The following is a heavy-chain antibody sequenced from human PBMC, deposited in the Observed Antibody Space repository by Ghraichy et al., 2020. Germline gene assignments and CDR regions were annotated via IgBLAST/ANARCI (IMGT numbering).Heavy chain of an antibody. J-gene: IGHJ5*01. CDR2: IYPNSGAT. CDR1: GYAFTGYY. Sequence: ASVKVSCKASGYAFTGYYIHWVRQAPGQGLEWMGWIYPNSGATNYAQKFEGRVTLTRDTSINTAYMELSRLKSDDTAVYFCARKFGGVLARNWFAPWGQGTLVTVSS. CDR3: ARKFGGVLARNWFAP. V-gene: IGHV1-2*02. D-gene: IGHD3-16*01.